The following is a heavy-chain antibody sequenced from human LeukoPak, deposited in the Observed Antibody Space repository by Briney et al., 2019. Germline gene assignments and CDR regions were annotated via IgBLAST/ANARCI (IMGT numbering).Heavy chain of an antibody. V-gene: IGHV1-18*01. Sequence: ASVKVSCKASGYTFTSYGISWVRQAPGQGLEWMGWISAYNGNTNYAQKFQGRVTMTRDTSISTAYMELSRLRSDDTAVYYCARDMGARAYYYYYMDVWGKGTTVTVSS. CDR3: ARDMGARAYYYYYMDV. D-gene: IGHD1-26*01. J-gene: IGHJ6*03. CDR1: GYTFTSYG. CDR2: ISAYNGNT.